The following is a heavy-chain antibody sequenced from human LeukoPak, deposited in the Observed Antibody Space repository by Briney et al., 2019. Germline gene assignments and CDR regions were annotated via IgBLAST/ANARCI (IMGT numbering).Heavy chain of an antibody. CDR1: GFTLSDYY. CDR2: ISSSSSYT. CDR3: ARGSYPFYDILTGYCCAFDI. J-gene: IGHJ3*02. V-gene: IGHV3-11*06. Sequence: PGGSLRLSCAASGFTLSDYYMSWIRQAPGKGLEWVSYISSSSSYTNYADYVKGRFNISRDNAKNSLYLQMNSLRAEDTAVYYCARGSYPFYDILTGYCCAFDIWGQGTMVTVSS. D-gene: IGHD3-9*01.